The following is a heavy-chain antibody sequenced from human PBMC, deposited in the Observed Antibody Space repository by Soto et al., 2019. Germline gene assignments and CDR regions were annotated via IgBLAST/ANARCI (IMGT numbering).Heavy chain of an antibody. J-gene: IGHJ4*02. D-gene: IGHD2-8*01. V-gene: IGHV4-4*02. CDR2: ISHSGNT. Sequence: SETLSLTCAVSGGSISSGNWWSWVRQSPRKGLEWIGEISHSGNTNHNPSLKSRVTISIDKSKNQFSLKLTSVTAADTAVYYCASHRRNTHGPHDYWGQGTLVTVSS. CDR1: GGSISSGNW. CDR3: ASHRRNTHGPHDY.